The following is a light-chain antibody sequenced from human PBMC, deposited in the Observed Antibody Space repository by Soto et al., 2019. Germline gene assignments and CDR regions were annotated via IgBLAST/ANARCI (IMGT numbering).Light chain of an antibody. CDR3: QHYNNWPT. Sequence: EIVMTQSPATLSVSPGDRATLSCRASQSVSINLAWYQQKPGQAPSLLIYAASTRATGIPARFSGSGSGTEFTLTISSLQSEEFAVYYCQHYNNWPTFGQGTKVEI. J-gene: IGKJ1*01. CDR2: AAS. CDR1: QSVSIN. V-gene: IGKV3-15*01.